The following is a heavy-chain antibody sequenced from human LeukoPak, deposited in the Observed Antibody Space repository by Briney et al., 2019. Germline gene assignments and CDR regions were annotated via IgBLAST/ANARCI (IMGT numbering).Heavy chain of an antibody. Sequence: PGRSLRLSCAASGFTFSSYGMHWVRQAPGKGLEWVAVISYDGSNKYYADSVKGRFTISRDNSKNTLYLQMNSLRAEDTAVYYCAKDGEFLGYCSGGSCYPRLYWGQGTLVTVSS. D-gene: IGHD2-15*01. CDR2: ISYDGSNK. CDR3: AKDGEFLGYCSGGSCYPRLY. J-gene: IGHJ4*02. CDR1: GFTFSSYG. V-gene: IGHV3-30*18.